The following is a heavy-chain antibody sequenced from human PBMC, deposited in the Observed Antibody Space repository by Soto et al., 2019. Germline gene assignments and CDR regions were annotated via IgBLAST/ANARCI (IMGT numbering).Heavy chain of an antibody. Sequence: SETLSLTYAFSGASVRDGGYSLRWLRPPPGKGPEWIGYVYHVGSTYYNPSLGNRVTISLDTSRNHFSLQLTSVTAADTAVYFCASAGGHPGIYYLDSWSRGTLVTVSS. D-gene: IGHD1-20*01. CDR1: GASVRDGGYS. CDR2: VYHVGST. J-gene: IGHJ4*02. V-gene: IGHV4-30-2*01. CDR3: ASAGGHPGIYYLDS.